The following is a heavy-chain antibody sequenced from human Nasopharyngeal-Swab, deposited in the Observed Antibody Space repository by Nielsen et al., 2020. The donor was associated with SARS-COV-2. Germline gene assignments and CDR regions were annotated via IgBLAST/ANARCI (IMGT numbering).Heavy chain of an antibody. V-gene: IGHV4-34*01. CDR2: INHRGST. Sequence: SETLSLTCAVYGGSFTDYYWTWIRQPPGKGLEWIGEINHRGSTNYNLSLKSRVTISADTSKNQFSLNLSSVTAADTAVYYCARGLVDVNMMLVVIGFSYWLDSWGQGTLVTVSS. J-gene: IGHJ5*01. CDR3: ARGLVDVNMMLVVIGFSYWLDS. D-gene: IGHD3-22*01. CDR1: GGSFTDYY.